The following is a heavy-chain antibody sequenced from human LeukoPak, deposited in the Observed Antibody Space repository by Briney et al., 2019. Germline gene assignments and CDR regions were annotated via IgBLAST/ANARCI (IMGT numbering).Heavy chain of an antibody. D-gene: IGHD4-23*01. CDR2: ISSSSIYI. V-gene: IGHV3-9*01. CDR3: ARDPDYGGD. J-gene: IGHJ4*02. CDR1: GFTFDDYA. Sequence: PGGSLRLSCAASGFTFDDYAMHWVRQAPGKGLEWVSAISSSSIYIDYADSVKGRFTISRDNAKNSLYLQMNSLRAEDTAVYYCARDPDYGGDWGQGTLVTVSS.